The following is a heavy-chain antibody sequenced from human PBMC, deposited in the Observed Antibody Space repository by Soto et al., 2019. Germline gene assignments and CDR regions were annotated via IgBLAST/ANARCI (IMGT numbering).Heavy chain of an antibody. J-gene: IGHJ4*02. D-gene: IGHD3-3*01. V-gene: IGHV3-23*01. CDR3: AKDAPYYDFWSGYYPTFDY. Sequence: GGSLRLSCAASGFTFSSYAMSWVRQAPGKGLEWVSAISGSGGSTYYTDSVKGRFTISRDNSKNTLYLQMNSLRAEDTAVYYCAKDAPYYDFWSGYYPTFDYWGQGTLVTVSS. CDR2: ISGSGGST. CDR1: GFTFSSYA.